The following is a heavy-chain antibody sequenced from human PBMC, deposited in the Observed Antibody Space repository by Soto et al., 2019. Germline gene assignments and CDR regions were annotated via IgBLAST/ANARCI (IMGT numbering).Heavy chain of an antibody. Sequence: ASETMSLTCSVSGGSINNYWCSWIRQPAGNRLEWIGRVYSSGSTDDNSSLNSRATLSVETSKNQFSLKLSSVTAADTAVYYCARDIGSYAYGEGYWGQGIQVTVSS. D-gene: IGHD3-10*01. V-gene: IGHV4-4*07. J-gene: IGHJ4*02. CDR2: VYSSGST. CDR1: GGSINNYW. CDR3: ARDIGSYAYGEGY.